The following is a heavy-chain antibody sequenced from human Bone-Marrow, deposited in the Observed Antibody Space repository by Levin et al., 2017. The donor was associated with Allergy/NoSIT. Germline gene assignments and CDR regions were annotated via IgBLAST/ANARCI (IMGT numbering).Heavy chain of an antibody. CDR3: ARSKGMDV. CDR2: IYPDDSDT. CDR1: GYRFTNHW. V-gene: IGHV5-51*01. D-gene: IGHD4-11*01. Sequence: RGESLKISCKSSGYRFTNHWIAWVRQMPGKGLEWMGIIYPDDSDTIYSPSFQGQVTISADKSISTAYLQWSSLKASDTAMYYCARSKGMDVWGQGTTVTVSS. J-gene: IGHJ6*02.